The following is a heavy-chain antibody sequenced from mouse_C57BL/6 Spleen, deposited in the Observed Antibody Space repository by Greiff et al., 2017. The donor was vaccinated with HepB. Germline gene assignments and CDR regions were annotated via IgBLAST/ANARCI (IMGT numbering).Heavy chain of an antibody. Sequence: QVQLKQSGAELARPGASVKMSCKASGYTFTSYTMHWVKQRPGQGLEWIGYINPSSGYTKYNQKFKDKATLTADKSSSTAYMQLSSLTSEDSAVYSCAREGELGRYFDVWGTGTTVTVSS. CDR3: AREGELGRYFDV. J-gene: IGHJ1*03. CDR2: INPSSGYT. V-gene: IGHV1-4*01. D-gene: IGHD4-1*01. CDR1: GYTFTSYT.